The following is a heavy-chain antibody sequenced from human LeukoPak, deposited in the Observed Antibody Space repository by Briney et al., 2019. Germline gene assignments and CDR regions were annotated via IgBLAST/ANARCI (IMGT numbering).Heavy chain of an antibody. D-gene: IGHD3-9*01. CDR3: ARGAFDILTGYHRFDP. CDR1: GFTFSSYS. Sequence: GGSLRLSCAASGFTFSSYSMNWVRQAPGKGLEWVSSISSSSYIYYADSVKGRFTISRDNAKNSLYLQMNSLRAEDTAVYYCARGAFDILTGYHRFDPWGQGTLVTVSS. V-gene: IGHV3-21*01. J-gene: IGHJ5*02. CDR2: ISSSSYI.